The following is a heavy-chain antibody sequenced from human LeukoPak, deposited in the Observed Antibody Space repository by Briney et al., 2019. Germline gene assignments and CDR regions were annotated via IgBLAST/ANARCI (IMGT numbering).Heavy chain of an antibody. CDR3: ARATSSWYPVGWFDP. CDR1: RGSISSSAYF. J-gene: IGHJ5*02. V-gene: IGHV4-31*03. Sequence: SETLSLTCTVSRGSISSSAYFWSWIRQHPGKGLEWIGHIYYSGSTYYNPSLKSRVTMSIDRSQNQFSLNLTSVTAADTAVYYCARATSSWYPVGWFDPWGQGTLVTVSS. CDR2: IYYSGST. D-gene: IGHD6-13*01.